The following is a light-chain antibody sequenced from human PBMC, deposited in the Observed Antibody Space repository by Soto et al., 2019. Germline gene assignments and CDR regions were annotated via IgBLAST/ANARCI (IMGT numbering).Light chain of an antibody. Sequence: DIQKTQSPSSLSASVGDRVTITCRASESVSSKLNWYQQKPGKAPALLISAASRLHSGVPSRFSGSGSGTDFTLTISSLQHEDFASYYCQQGYRTPFTFGPGTKVDIK. CDR3: QQGYRTPFT. CDR1: ESVSSK. J-gene: IGKJ3*01. V-gene: IGKV1-39*01. CDR2: AAS.